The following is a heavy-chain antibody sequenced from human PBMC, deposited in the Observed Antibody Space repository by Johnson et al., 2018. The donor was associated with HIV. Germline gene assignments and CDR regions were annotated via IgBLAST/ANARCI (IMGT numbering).Heavy chain of an antibody. CDR3: ARVLRGQPRSPFDS. J-gene: IGHJ3*02. CDR2: IKQDGSEK. V-gene: IGHV3-7*01. CDR1: GFTFSSYW. Sequence: VQLVESGGGLVQPGGSLRLSCAASGFTFSSYWMSWVRQAPGTGLEWVANIKQDGSEKYYVDSVKGRFTISRVNAKKSLYLQMNSLRAEDTAVYYCARVLRGQPRSPFDSWGQGTMVTVSS. D-gene: IGHD3-10*01.